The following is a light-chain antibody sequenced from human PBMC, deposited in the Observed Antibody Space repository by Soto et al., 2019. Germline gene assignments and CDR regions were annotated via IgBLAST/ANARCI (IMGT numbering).Light chain of an antibody. V-gene: IGKV3-20*01. CDR3: QQYASSRT. Sequence: EIVMTQSPATLSVSPGGRATLSCRASQSVSSNLAWYRQRPGQAPRLLIYGVSNRPTGIPDRFSGSGSGTDFTLTISRLEPEDFAVYYCQQYASSRTFGQGPKVEIK. J-gene: IGKJ1*01. CDR1: QSVSSN. CDR2: GVS.